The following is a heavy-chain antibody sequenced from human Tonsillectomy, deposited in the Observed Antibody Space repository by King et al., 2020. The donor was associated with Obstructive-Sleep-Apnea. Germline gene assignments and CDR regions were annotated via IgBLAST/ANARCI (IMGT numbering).Heavy chain of an antibody. CDR1: GFTFSGSA. V-gene: IGHV3-73*01. CDR2: IRSKANSYAT. CDR3: TRRRLYDYVWGLTGYYYGMDV. Sequence: VQLVESGGGLVQPGGSLKLSCAASGFTFSGSAMHWVRQASGKGLEWVGRIRSKANSYATAYGASVKGRFTISRDDSKNMAYLQMNSLKTEDTAVYDCTRRRLYDYVWGLTGYYYGMDVWGQGTTVTVSS. D-gene: IGHD3-16*01. J-gene: IGHJ6*02.